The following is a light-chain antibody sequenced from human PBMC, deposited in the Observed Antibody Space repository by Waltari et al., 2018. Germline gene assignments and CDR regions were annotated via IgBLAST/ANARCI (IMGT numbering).Light chain of an antibody. V-gene: IGLV4-69*01. Sequence: QLVLTQSPSASASLGASVKLTCTLSSGPSSYAIAWLQQQPEKGPRYLMKVRSDGSHSRGDVIPDRFSGSSSGTERYLSISRLQYEDEADYYCQTWGTDTVVFGGGTKLTVL. CDR3: QTWGTDTVV. CDR2: VRSDGSH. J-gene: IGLJ2*01. CDR1: SGPSSYA.